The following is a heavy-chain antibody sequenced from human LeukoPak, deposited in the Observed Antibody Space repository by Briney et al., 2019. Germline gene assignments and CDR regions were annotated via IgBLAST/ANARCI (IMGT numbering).Heavy chain of an antibody. CDR3: ARSFNGGSDY. V-gene: IGHV3-64*01. CDR1: GFTFSRYG. J-gene: IGHJ4*02. D-gene: IGHD2-15*01. Sequence: GGSLRLSCAASGFTFSRYGMHWVRQAPGKGLEYVSVITSNGGGTYYANSVKGRFTISRDNSKNTLFLQMASLRAEDMAVYYRARSFNGGSDYWGQGTLVTVSS. CDR2: ITSNGGGT.